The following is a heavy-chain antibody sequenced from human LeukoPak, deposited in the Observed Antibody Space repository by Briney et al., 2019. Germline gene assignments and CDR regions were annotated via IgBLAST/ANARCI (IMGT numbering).Heavy chain of an antibody. CDR3: ARERTPYYYDSSGYYYRGWFDP. CDR1: GYTFTGYY. Sequence: ASVKVSCKASGYTFTGYYMHWVRQAPGQGLEWMGRINPNSGGTNYAQKFQGRVTMTRDTSISTAYMELSRLRFDDTAVYYCARERTPYYYDSSGYYYRGWFDPWGQGTLVTVSS. CDR2: INPNSGGT. D-gene: IGHD3-22*01. V-gene: IGHV1-2*06. J-gene: IGHJ5*02.